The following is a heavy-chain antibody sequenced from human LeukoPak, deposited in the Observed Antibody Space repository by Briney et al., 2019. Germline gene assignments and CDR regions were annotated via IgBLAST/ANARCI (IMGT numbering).Heavy chain of an antibody. V-gene: IGHV1-46*01. CDR3: ARVLRYCSGGSCSGWFDP. Sequence: ASVKVSCKASGYTFTSYYMHWVRQAPGQGLEWMGVINPSGGSTSYAQKFQGRVTMTTDTSTSTAYMELRSLRSDDTAVYYCARVLRYCSGGSCSGWFDPWGQGTLVTVSS. CDR1: GYTFTSYY. D-gene: IGHD2-15*01. J-gene: IGHJ5*02. CDR2: INPSGGST.